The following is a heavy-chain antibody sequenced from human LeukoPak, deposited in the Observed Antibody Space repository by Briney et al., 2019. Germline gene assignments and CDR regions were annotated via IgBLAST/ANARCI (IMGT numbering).Heavy chain of an antibody. Sequence: GGSLRLSCAASGFTFKNSWMTWVRQAPGKGLEWVANIKKDGSDKYYVDSVKGRFTISRDNAQNSLYLQMNNLRAEDTALYYCLQYDAGSTWGQGTLVTVPS. V-gene: IGHV3-7*01. J-gene: IGHJ5*02. CDR2: IKKDGSDK. D-gene: IGHD3-10*01. CDR3: LQYDAGST. CDR1: GFTFKNSW.